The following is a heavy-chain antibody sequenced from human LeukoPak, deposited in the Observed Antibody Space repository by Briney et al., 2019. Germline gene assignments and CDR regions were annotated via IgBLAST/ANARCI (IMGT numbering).Heavy chain of an antibody. Sequence: KSSETLSLTCTVSVGSISSSSSYWAWIRQPPGTGLEWIGNIYYSGSTFYSPSLKSRLTIFLDTSKNQFSLKLSSVTAADTAVYYCARLNSPGWLEPWGQGTLVTVSS. CDR1: VGSISSSSSY. J-gene: IGHJ5*02. CDR2: IYYSGST. CDR3: ARLNSPGWLEP. V-gene: IGHV4-39*01.